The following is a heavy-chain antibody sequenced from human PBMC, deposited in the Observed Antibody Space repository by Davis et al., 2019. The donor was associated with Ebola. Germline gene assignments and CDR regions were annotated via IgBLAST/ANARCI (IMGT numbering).Heavy chain of an antibody. CDR3: ARRADY. Sequence: SETLSLTCTVSGDSMRTYYWSWIRQTPGKGLEWIGSIYHSGSTYYNPSLKSRVTISVDTSKNQFSLKLSSVTAADTAVYYCARRADYWGQGTLVTVSS. CDR2: IYHSGST. CDR1: GDSMRTYY. J-gene: IGHJ4*02. V-gene: IGHV4-38-2*02.